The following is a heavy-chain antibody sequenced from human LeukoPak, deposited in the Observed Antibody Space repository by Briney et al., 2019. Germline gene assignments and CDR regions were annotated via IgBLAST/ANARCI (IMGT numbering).Heavy chain of an antibody. CDR3: ARDQVGATNWFDP. CDR2: INPSGGST. D-gene: IGHD1-26*01. CDR1: GYTFTSYY. J-gene: IGHJ5*02. V-gene: IGHV1-46*01. Sequence: ASVKVSCKASGYTFTSYYMHWVRQAPGQGLEWMGIINPSGGSTSYAQKFQGRVTITADESTSTVYMELSSLRSEDTAVYYCARDQVGATNWFDPWGQGTLVTVSS.